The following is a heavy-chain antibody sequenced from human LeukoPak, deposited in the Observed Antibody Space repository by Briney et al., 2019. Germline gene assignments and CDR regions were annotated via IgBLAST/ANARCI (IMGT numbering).Heavy chain of an antibody. J-gene: IGHJ3*02. CDR3: ARGSYYYDSSGYYYAPPDAFDI. D-gene: IGHD3-22*01. CDR1: GGSISSSSYY. CDR2: IYYSGST. V-gene: IGHV4-39*07. Sequence: SETLSLTCTVSGGSISSSSYYWGWIRQPPGKGLEWIGSIYYSGSTYYNPSLKSRVTISVDTSKNQFSLKLSSVTAADTAVYYCARGSYYYDSSGYYYAPPDAFDIWGQGTMVTVSS.